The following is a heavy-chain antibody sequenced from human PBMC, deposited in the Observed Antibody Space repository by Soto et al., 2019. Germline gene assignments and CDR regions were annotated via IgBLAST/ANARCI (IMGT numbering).Heavy chain of an antibody. CDR1: GYTFTSYG. CDR2: ISAYNGNT. J-gene: IGHJ5*02. D-gene: IGHD5-12*01. Sequence: ASVKVSCKASGYTFTSYGISWVRQAPGQGLEWMGWISAYNGNTNYAQKLQGRVTMNTDTSTSTAYIELRSLRYDDTAVYYCARYSGYDLGNWFDPWGQGTLVTVSS. V-gene: IGHV1-18*01. CDR3: ARYSGYDLGNWFDP.